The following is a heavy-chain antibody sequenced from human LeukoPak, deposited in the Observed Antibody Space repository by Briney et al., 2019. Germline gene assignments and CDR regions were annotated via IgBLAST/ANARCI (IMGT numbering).Heavy chain of an antibody. V-gene: IGHV3-30*04. CDR3: ARWGEWDPRDY. Sequence: GGSLRLSCAASGFTFSSYAMHWVRQAPGKGLEWVAVISYDGSNKYYADSVKGRFTISRDNSKNTLYLQMNSLRAEDTAVYYCARWGEWDPRDYWGQGTLVTVSS. CDR2: ISYDGSNK. D-gene: IGHD1-26*01. CDR1: GFTFSSYA. J-gene: IGHJ4*02.